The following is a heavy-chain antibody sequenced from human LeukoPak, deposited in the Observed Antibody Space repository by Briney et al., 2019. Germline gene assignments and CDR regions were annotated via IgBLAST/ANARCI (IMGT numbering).Heavy chain of an antibody. CDR2: INTNTGNP. D-gene: IGHD3-10*01. Sequence: GASVKVSCKASGYTFSSCAMNWVRQAPGQGPEWMGWINTNTGNPTYAQGFTGRFVLSLDTSVSTAYLQISSLKAEDTAVYYCARDQTVLGSGSYFSTPDYWGQGTLVTVSS. CDR3: ARDQTVLGSGSYFSTPDY. CDR1: GYTFSSCA. V-gene: IGHV7-4-1*02. J-gene: IGHJ4*02.